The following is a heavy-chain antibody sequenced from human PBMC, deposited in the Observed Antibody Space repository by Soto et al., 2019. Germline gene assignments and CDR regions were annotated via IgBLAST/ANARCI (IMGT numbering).Heavy chain of an antibody. CDR2: ISSSSSYT. CDR3: ARDGLAAAARGGTDY. D-gene: IGHD6-13*01. CDR1: GFTFSDYY. J-gene: IGHJ4*02. V-gene: IGHV3-11*05. Sequence: QVQLVESGGGLVKPGGSLRLSCAASGFTFSDYYMSWIRQAPGKGLEWVSYISSSSSYTNYADSVKGRFTISRDNAKNTLSLEMNSLEAEDTAGYYRARDGLAAAARGGTDYRGQGTLVTGSS.